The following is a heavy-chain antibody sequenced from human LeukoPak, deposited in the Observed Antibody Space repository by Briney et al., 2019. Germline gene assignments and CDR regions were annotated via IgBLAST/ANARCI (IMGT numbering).Heavy chain of an antibody. D-gene: IGHD6-13*01. Sequence: PGGSLRLSCAASGFTFSSYSMNWVRQAPGKGLEWVSSISSSSSYIYYADSVKGRFTISRDNAKNSLYLQMNSLRAEDTAVYYCARDVPGIAAPMVYWGQGTLVTVSS. J-gene: IGHJ4*02. V-gene: IGHV3-21*01. CDR3: ARDVPGIAAPMVY. CDR2: ISSSSSYI. CDR1: GFTFSSYS.